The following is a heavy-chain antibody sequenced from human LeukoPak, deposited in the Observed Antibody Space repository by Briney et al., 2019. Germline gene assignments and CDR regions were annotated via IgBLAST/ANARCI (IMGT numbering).Heavy chain of an antibody. CDR3: GRDPNGDYIGAFDM. J-gene: IGHJ3*02. CDR2: IRGGGGRE. V-gene: IGHV3-23*01. Sequence: GGSLRLSCTASRFTLSAYAMMWVRQAPGKGPEWVSAIRGGGGREFYADPVKGRFTISRDKSKNTLFLQMNNLRPEDTAVYYCGRDPNGDYIGAFDMWGPGTMVTVSS. CDR1: RFTLSAYA. D-gene: IGHD4-17*01.